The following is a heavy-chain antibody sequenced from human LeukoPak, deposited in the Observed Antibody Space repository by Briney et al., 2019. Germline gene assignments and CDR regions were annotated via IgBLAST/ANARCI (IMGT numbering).Heavy chain of an antibody. CDR3: ARVGRAMTAAGFGAFDI. CDR1: GFTFKTYT. D-gene: IGHD6-13*01. J-gene: IGHJ3*02. Sequence: GGSLRLSCAASGFTFKTYTMHWVRQAPGMGLEWVSSISSSSSYIFYADSVKGRFTISRDNAKNSLYLQMSSLRAEDAAVYYCARVGRAMTAAGFGAFDIWGQGTMVIVSP. V-gene: IGHV3-21*01. CDR2: ISSSSSYI.